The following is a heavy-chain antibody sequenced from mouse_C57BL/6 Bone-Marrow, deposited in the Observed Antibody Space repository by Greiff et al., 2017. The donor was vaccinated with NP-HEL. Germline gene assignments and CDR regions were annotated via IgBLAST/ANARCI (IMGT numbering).Heavy chain of an antibody. CDR1: GFTFTDYY. CDR2: IRNKANGYTT. CDR3: ARYYYSNYDDFDY. V-gene: IGHV7-3*01. D-gene: IGHD2-5*01. J-gene: IGHJ2*01. Sequence: EVKLVESGGGLVQPGGSLSLSCAASGFTFTDYYMSWVRQPPGKALEWLGFIRNKANGYTTEYSASVKGRFNISRDNSQSIHYLQMNALRAEDSATYYCARYYYSNYDDFDYWGQGTTLTVSS.